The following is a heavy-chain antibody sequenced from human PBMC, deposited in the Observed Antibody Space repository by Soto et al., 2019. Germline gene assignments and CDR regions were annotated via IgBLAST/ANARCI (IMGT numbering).Heavy chain of an antibody. CDR3: PRDQIGFYDFDY. V-gene: IGHV3-23*01. CDR2: ISGDGGGT. Sequence: EVQLLESGGGLVQPGGSLRLSCAASGFTFITHAMSWVRQAPGKGLEWVSVISGDGGGTYYADSVRGRFTISRDNSKNTLYIQMNGLTVEDTAVYFCPRDQIGFYDFDYWGPGTLVAVSS. J-gene: IGHJ4*01. CDR1: GFTFITHA. D-gene: IGHD3-22*01.